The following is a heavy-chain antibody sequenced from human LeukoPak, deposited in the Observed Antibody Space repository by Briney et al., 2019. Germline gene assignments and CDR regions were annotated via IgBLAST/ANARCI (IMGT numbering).Heavy chain of an antibody. V-gene: IGHV3-23*01. D-gene: IGHD5-18*01. CDR2: ISGSGGST. J-gene: IGHJ5*02. Sequence: GGSLRPSCAASGFTFSSYAMSWVRQAPGKGLEWVSAISGSGGSTYYADSVKGRFTTSRDNSKNTLYLQMNSLRAEDTAVYYCARDVDTPSGDSHAWGQGTLVTVSS. CDR3: ARDVDTPSGDSHA. CDR1: GFTFSSYA.